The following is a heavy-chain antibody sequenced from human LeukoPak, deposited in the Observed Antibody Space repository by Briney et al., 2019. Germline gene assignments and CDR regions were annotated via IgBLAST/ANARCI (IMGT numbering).Heavy chain of an antibody. CDR1: GGSISSYY. D-gene: IGHD2-15*01. J-gene: IGHJ6*02. Sequence: PSETLSLTCTVSGGSISSYYWSWIRQPPGKGLEWIGYVYYIGSTNHNPSLKSRVTISVDTSKNQFSLKLRFVTAADTAVYYCARHSLGCSGGCCYFLWTRQQTYYYYYYGMDVWGQGTTVTVSS. V-gene: IGHV4-59*08. CDR2: VYYIGST. CDR3: ARHSLGCSGGCCYFLWTRQQTYYYYYYGMDV.